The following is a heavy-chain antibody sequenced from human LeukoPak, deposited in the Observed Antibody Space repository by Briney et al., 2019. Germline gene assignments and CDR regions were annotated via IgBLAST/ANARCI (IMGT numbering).Heavy chain of an antibody. CDR1: GFTFSSYA. D-gene: IGHD5-18*01. CDR3: ARDRGYGCGY. Sequence: ETGGSLRLSCAASGFTFSSYAMNWVRQAPGKGLEWVSTISGSGDSTYYADSVKGRFTISRDNSKNTLYLQMNSLRAEDTAVYYCARDRGYGCGYWGQGTLVTVSS. J-gene: IGHJ4*02. CDR2: ISGSGDST. V-gene: IGHV3-23*01.